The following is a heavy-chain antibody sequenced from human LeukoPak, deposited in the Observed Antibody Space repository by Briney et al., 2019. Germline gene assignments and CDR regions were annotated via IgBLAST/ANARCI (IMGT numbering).Heavy chain of an antibody. CDR1: GFSFSSFW. D-gene: IGHD1-26*01. CDR3: AEGGYSGSSGDFDY. Sequence: PGGSLRLSCAVSGFSFSSFWMSWVRQAPGKGLEWVANIKQDGSETYYVDSVKGRFTIPRDNVKNSLYLQMNSLRAEDTAVYYCAEGGYSGSSGDFDYWGQGTLVTVSS. V-gene: IGHV3-7*01. CDR2: IKQDGSET. J-gene: IGHJ4*02.